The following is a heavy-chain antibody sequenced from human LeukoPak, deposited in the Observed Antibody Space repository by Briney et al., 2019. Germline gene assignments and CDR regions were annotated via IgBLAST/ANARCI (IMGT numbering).Heavy chain of an antibody. Sequence: GASVKVSCKVSGYTLTELSMHWVRQAPGKGLEWMGGFDPEDGETIYAQKFQGRVTMTEDTSTDTAYMELSSLSSEDTAVYYCASGDSSGYYDRSDFDYWGQGTLVTVSS. CDR2: FDPEDGET. J-gene: IGHJ4*02. CDR1: GYTLTELS. D-gene: IGHD3-22*01. V-gene: IGHV1-24*01. CDR3: ASGDSSGYYDRSDFDY.